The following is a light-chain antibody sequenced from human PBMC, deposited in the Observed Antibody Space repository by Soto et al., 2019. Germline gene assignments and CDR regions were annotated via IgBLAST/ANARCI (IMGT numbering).Light chain of an antibody. V-gene: IGKV1-33*01. CDR1: QDISNY. CDR2: DAS. CDR3: QQANTSPFT. J-gene: IGKJ5*01. Sequence: DIQMTQSPSSLSASVGDRVTITCQASQDISNYLNWYQQKPGKAPKLLIYDASNLETGVPSRFSGSGSGTDFSLTISGLQPEDSATYYCQQANTSPFTFGQGTRLEIK.